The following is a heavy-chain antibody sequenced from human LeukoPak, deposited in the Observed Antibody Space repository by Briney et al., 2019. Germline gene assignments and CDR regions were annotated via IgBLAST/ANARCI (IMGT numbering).Heavy chain of an antibody. CDR3: ARGYTYSLTRGYHHGMDV. J-gene: IGHJ6*02. V-gene: IGHV3-21*01. CDR1: GFTFNSYS. D-gene: IGHD5-18*01. Sequence: GGSLRLSCAASGFTFNSYSMHWVRQAPGKGLEWVSSITSSSKSVYYAGSVRGRFTISRDNAKNSLYLQMNSLRAEDTAVYYCARGYTYSLTRGYHHGMDVWGQGTTVTVSS. CDR2: ITSSSKSV.